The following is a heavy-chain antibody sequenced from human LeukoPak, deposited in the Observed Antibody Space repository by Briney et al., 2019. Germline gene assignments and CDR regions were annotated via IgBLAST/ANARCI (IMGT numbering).Heavy chain of an antibody. CDR2: VFGNGGTT. J-gene: IGHJ4*02. CDR3: ARERAFYYFDY. V-gene: IGHV3-64*01. CDR1: GFTFTTYT. Sequence: PGGSLRLSCAASGFTFTTYTIHWVRQAPGKGLEYVSAVFGNGGTTYYANSVKGRFTISRDNSKNTVYLQMGSLRAEDTAGYYCARERAFYYFDYWGQGALVTVSS.